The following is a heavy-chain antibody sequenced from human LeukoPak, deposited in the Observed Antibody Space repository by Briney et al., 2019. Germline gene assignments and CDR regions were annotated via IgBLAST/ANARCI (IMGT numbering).Heavy chain of an antibody. CDR2: INHSGST. D-gene: IGHD3-9*01. CDR3: ARLPVRYFGWLLPPPFDY. CDR1: GGSFSGYY. V-gene: IGHV4-34*01. Sequence: SETLSLTCAVYGGSFSGYYWSWIRQPPGKGLEWIGEINHSGSTNYNPSLKSRVTISVDTSKNQFSLKLSSVTAADTAVYYCARLPVRYFGWLLPPPFDYWGQGTLVTVSS. J-gene: IGHJ4*02.